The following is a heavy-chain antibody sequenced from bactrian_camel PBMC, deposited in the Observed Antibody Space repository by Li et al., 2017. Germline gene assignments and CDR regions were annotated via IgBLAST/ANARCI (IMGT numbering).Heavy chain of an antibody. V-gene: IGHV3S63*01. D-gene: IGHD4*01. CDR2: IIDSDGTT. CDR3: AAEAYYSDYVSCDSSDFGY. CDR1: GFSLDEAD. Sequence: HVQLVESGGGSVQAGGSLRLTCTVSGFSLDEADMGWFRQAPGKERERVAIIDSDGTTSYDDSVKGRFTISKASEEDPLYLQMNSLKPEDTAVYYCAAEAYYSDYVSCDSSDFGYWGQGTQVTVS. J-gene: IGHJ6*01.